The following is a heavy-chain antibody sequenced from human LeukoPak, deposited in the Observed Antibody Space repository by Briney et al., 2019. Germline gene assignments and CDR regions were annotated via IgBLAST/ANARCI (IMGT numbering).Heavy chain of an antibody. CDR3: ARNYYDSSGYFGFDY. V-gene: IGHV1-46*01. Sequence: ASVKVSCKASGYTFTSYYMHWVRQAPGQGLEWMGIINPSGGSTSYAQKFQGRVTMTTDTSTSTAYMELRSLRSDDTAVYYCARNYYDSSGYFGFDYWGQGTLVTVFS. CDR1: GYTFTSYY. J-gene: IGHJ4*02. D-gene: IGHD3-22*01. CDR2: INPSGGST.